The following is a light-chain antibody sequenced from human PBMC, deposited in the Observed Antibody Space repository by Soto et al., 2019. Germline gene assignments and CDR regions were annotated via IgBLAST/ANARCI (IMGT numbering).Light chain of an antibody. Sequence: EIVLTQSPGTLSVSPGERATLSCRASQSVSSKLAWYQQKPGQAPRLLFYGASTGATGIPARFSGSGSETEFTLSISSLQSEDFAVYYCQQYHNWQGTFCQGIKVDIK. CDR2: GAS. V-gene: IGKV3-15*01. CDR3: QQYHNWQGT. J-gene: IGKJ1*01. CDR1: QSVSSK.